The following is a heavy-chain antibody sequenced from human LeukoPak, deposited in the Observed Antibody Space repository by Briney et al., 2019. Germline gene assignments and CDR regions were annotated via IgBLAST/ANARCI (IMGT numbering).Heavy chain of an antibody. CDR2: ISYDGSNK. J-gene: IGHJ4*02. CDR1: GFTFSSYA. CDR3: ARDETMGITGTTRWGRLATYYFDY. D-gene: IGHD1-20*01. Sequence: QPGRSLRLSCAASGFTFSSYAMHWVRQAPGKGLEWVAVISYDGSNKYYADSVKGRFTISRDNSKNTLYLQMNSLRAEDTAVYYCARDETMGITGTTRWGRLATYYFDYWGQGTLVTVSS. V-gene: IGHV3-30-3*01.